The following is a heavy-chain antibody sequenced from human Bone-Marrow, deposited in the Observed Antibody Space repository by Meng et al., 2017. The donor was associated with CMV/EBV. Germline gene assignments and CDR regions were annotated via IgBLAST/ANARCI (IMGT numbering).Heavy chain of an antibody. CDR1: GFTFSSYG. V-gene: IGHV3-30*02. D-gene: IGHD6-13*01. CDR3: ARYVAAAAPYYYYGMDV. CDR2: IRYDGSNK. J-gene: IGHJ6*02. Sequence: LSLTCAASGFTFSSYGMHWVRQAPGKGLEWVAFIRYDGSNKYYADSVKGRFTISRDNSKNTLYLQMNSLRAEDTAVYYCARYVAAAAPYYYYGMDVWGQGTTVTVSS.